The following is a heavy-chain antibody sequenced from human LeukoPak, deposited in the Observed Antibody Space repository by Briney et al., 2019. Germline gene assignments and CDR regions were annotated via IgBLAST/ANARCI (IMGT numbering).Heavy chain of an antibody. D-gene: IGHD2-21*02. Sequence: ASVKVSCKASGGTFSSYAISWVRQAPGQGLEWMGGIIPIFGTANYAQKFQGRVTITADESTSTAYMELSSLRPEDTAVYYCARGQMGLPTLYWGQGTLVTVSS. V-gene: IGHV1-69*13. J-gene: IGHJ4*02. CDR2: IIPIFGTA. CDR3: ARGQMGLPTLY. CDR1: GGTFSSYA.